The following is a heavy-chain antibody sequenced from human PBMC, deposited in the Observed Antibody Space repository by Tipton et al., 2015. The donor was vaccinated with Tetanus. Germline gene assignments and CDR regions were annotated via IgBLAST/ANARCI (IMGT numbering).Heavy chain of an antibody. V-gene: IGHV4-4*07. CDR1: RGPISSYY. J-gene: IGHJ4*02. Sequence: GLVKPSETLSLTCSVSRGPISSYYWSWIRQPAGKGLEWIGYISNGNPDYTPSLKSRVTLSVDTSKNEFSLKLSSVTAADTGVYYCARGITDGYFRRLDYWGQGTLVAVSP. CDR3: ARGITDGYFRRLDY. D-gene: IGHD5-24*01. CDR2: ISNGNP.